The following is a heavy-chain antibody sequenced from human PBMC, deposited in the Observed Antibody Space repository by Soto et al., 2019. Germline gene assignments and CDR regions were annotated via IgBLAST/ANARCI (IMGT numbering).Heavy chain of an antibody. Sequence: ASVKVSCKASGYTFTGYYIHWVRQAPGQGLEWMGWINPNSGGTNYAQKFQGWVTMTRDTSISTAYMELSRLRSDDTAVYYCARDKPGGYYDSSGYSRHDAFDIWGQGTMVTVSS. CDR3: ARDKPGGYYDSSGYSRHDAFDI. V-gene: IGHV1-2*04. CDR2: INPNSGGT. J-gene: IGHJ3*02. D-gene: IGHD3-22*01. CDR1: GYTFTGYY.